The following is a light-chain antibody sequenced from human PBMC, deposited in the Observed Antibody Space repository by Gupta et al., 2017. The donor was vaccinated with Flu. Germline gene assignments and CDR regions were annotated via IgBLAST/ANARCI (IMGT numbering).Light chain of an antibody. Sequence: TLSCGASQIVKNNYLAWYQQKPGLAPRLLIYDASKRAPGIPDRFSGGGSGTDFTLAISGLGPEDFAVFYCQKYGGSVWKFGQWTLVEIK. CDR2: DAS. CDR1: QIVKNNY. J-gene: IGKJ1*01. V-gene: IGKV3D-20*01. CDR3: QKYGGSVWK.